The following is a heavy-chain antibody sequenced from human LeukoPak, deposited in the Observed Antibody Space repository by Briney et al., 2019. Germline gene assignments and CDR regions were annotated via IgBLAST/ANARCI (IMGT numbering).Heavy chain of an antibody. CDR1: GFTVSSNY. CDR2: IYSGGST. D-gene: IGHD2-15*01. CDR3: AGAKVYCSGGCPKGDAFDI. V-gene: IGHV3-66*02. J-gene: IGHJ3*02. Sequence: GGSLRLSCAASGFTVSSNYMSWVRQAPGKGLEWVSVIYSGGSTYYADSVKGRFTISRDNSKNTLYLQMNSLRAEDTAVYYCAGAKVYCSGGCPKGDAFDIWGQGTMVTVSS.